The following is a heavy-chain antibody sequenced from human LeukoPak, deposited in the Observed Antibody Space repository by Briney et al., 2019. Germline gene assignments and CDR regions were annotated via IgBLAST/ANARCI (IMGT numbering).Heavy chain of an antibody. V-gene: IGHV2-70*04. CDR2: IDWDDDK. J-gene: IGHJ4*02. Sequence: SGPTLVNPTQTLTLTCTFSGFSLSTSGMRVSWIRQPPGKALEWLARIDWDDDKFYITSLKTRLTISKDTSKNQVVLTMTNMDHVDTATYYCARGVATEGNRKQWLEADYWGQGTLVTVSS. D-gene: IGHD5-12*01. CDR1: GFSLSTSGMR. CDR3: ARGVATEGNRKQWLEADY.